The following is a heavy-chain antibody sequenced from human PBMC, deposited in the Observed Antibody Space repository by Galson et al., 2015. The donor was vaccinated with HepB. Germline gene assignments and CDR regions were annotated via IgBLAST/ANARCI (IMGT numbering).Heavy chain of an antibody. CDR1: GFTFSTYA. D-gene: IGHD5-12*01. Sequence: SLRLSCAASGFTFSTYAMSWVRQAPGKGLEWVSSIRGSGRSTFYADSVKGRFTISRDNSKNTVYLQINSLRAEGTAVYYCAKEVATIHFDSWGQRTLVTVSS. V-gene: IGHV3-23*01. J-gene: IGHJ4*02. CDR3: AKEVATIHFDS. CDR2: IRGSGRST.